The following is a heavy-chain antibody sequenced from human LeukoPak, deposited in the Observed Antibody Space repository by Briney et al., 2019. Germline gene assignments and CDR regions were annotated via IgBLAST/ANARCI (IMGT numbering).Heavy chain of an antibody. V-gene: IGHV1-18*01. CDR2: INAYNGNT. D-gene: IGHD3-9*01. Sequence: ASVKVSCTASVYTFTSYGISWVRQAPGQGLEWMGWINAYNGNTNYAQKLQGRVTMTTDTSTSTAYMELRSLTSDDTAVYYCASTARYYDILTAEFWGQGTLVTVSS. J-gene: IGHJ4*02. CDR1: VYTFTSYG. CDR3: ASTARYYDILTAEF.